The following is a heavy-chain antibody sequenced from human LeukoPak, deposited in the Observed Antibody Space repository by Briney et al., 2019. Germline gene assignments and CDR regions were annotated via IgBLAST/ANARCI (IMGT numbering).Heavy chain of an antibody. J-gene: IGHJ4*02. CDR2: IYYSGNT. CDR1: GGSITNYY. V-gene: IGHV4-59*08. D-gene: IGHD1-26*01. Sequence: PSETLSLTCTVSGGSITNYYWSWIRQPLGKGLEGIGYIYYSGNTNYNPSLKSRVTISVDTSKNQFSLRLSSVTAADTAVYYCARQRYSGSYYFDYWGQGTLVTVSS. CDR3: ARQRYSGSYYFDY.